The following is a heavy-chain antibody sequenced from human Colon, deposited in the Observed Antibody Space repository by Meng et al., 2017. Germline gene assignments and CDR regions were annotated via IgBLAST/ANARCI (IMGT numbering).Heavy chain of an antibody. CDR1: GGSFSGYY. CDR2: INHSGST. CDR3: ARGRYSGYLP. J-gene: IGHJ5*02. Sequence: HVQRQQWAAGLFEASETLSIPGAVYGGSFSGYYWSWIRQPPGKGLEWIGEINHSGSTNYNPSLKSRVTISVDTSKNQFSLKLSSVTAADTAVYYCARGRYSGYLPWGQGTLVTVSS. D-gene: IGHD5-12*01. V-gene: IGHV4-34*01.